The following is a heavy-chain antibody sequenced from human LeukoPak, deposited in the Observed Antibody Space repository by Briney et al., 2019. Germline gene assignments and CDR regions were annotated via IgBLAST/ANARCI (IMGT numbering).Heavy chain of an antibody. CDR3: AKWSRIVVVPAAILAGDAFDI. Sequence: PGGSLRLSCAASGFTFSSYAMSWVRQAPGKGLEWVSAISGSGGSTYYADSVKGRFTISRDNSKNTLYLQMNSLRAEDTAVYYCAKWSRIVVVPAAILAGDAFDIWGQGTMVTVSS. V-gene: IGHV3-23*01. CDR1: GFTFSSYA. D-gene: IGHD2-2*02. J-gene: IGHJ3*02. CDR2: ISGSGGST.